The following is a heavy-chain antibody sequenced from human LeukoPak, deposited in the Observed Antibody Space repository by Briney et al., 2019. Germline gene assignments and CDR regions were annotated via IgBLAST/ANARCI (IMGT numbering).Heavy chain of an antibody. J-gene: IGHJ6*03. CDR2: FSSNGGST. CDR3: ARSEFLYYYYMDV. CDR1: GFTFSSYA. V-gene: IGHV3-64*01. Sequence: GGSLRLSCAASGFTFSSYAMHWVRQAPGKGLEYVSAFSSNGGSTYYANSVKGRFTISRDNSKNTLYLQMGSLRAEDMAVYYCARSEFLYYYYMDVWGKGTTVTVSS. D-gene: IGHD2/OR15-2a*01.